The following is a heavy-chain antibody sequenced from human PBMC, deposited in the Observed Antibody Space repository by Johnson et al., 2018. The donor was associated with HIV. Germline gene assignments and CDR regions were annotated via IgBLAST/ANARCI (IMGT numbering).Heavy chain of an antibody. D-gene: IGHD1-26*01. Sequence: QVQLVESGGGVVQPGRSLRLSCAASGFTFSSYAMHWVRQAPGKGLEWVAGISYDGSNKSYADSVKGRFTLSRDNAKNTLYLQMNSLRAEDTALYYCAKDISIVGRTGNAFDIWGQGTMVTVSA. V-gene: IGHV3-30-3*01. CDR2: ISYDGSNK. J-gene: IGHJ3*02. CDR3: AKDISIVGRTGNAFDI. CDR1: GFTFSSYA.